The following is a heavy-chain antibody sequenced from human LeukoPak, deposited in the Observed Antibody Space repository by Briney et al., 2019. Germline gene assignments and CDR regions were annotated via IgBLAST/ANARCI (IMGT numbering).Heavy chain of an antibody. Sequence: GSLRLSCAASGFPFRSYGMSWVRQAPGKGLEWVSSLSGSGGSTYYADSVKGRFTISRDNSKKTLLLHMNSLRAEDTAVYYCAKALGGHDFDYWGQGTLVTVSS. CDR1: GFPFRSYG. J-gene: IGHJ4*02. CDR2: LSGSGGST. V-gene: IGHV3-23*01. CDR3: AKALGGHDFDY. D-gene: IGHD3-16*01.